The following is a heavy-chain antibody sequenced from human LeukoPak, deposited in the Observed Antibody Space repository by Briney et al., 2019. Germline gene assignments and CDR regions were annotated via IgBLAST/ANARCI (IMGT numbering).Heavy chain of an antibody. D-gene: IGHD6-13*01. CDR2: IYYSGST. CDR1: GGSISSSSYY. J-gene: IGHJ4*02. V-gene: IGHV4-39*07. CDR3: ARDLGTSIAAAAPGY. Sequence: PSETLSLTCTVSGGSISSSSYYWGWIRQPPGKGLEWIGSIYYSGSTYYNPSLKSRVTISVDTSKNQFSLKLSSVTAADTAVYYCARDLGTSIAAAAPGYWGQGTLVTVSS.